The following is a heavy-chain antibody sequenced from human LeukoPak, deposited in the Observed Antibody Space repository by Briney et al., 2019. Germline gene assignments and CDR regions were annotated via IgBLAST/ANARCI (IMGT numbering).Heavy chain of an antibody. CDR2: INHNGNVN. CDR3: ARVSIAARLDYYHALDV. CDR1: GFTFSGYS. J-gene: IGHJ6*02. V-gene: IGHV3-7*03. D-gene: IGHD6-6*01. Sequence: PGGSLRLSCVASGFTFSGYSMNWARQAPGKGLEWVASINHNGNVNYYVDSVKGRFTISRDNAKNSLYLQMSNLRAEDTAVYYCARVSIAARLDYYHALDVWGQGTTVTVSS.